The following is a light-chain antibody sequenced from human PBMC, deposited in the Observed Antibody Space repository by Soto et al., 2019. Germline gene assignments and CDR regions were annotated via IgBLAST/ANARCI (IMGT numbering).Light chain of an antibody. Sequence: EIVLTQSPGTLSLSPGERATLSCRASQSISIIFLAWYQQKPGQAPRLVFYGASGRATGIPDRFSGSGSGTDFTLTISRLEPEDFAVYYCQQRSHWPRTFGQGTKVEIK. V-gene: IGKV3D-20*02. CDR1: QSISIIF. CDR3: QQRSHWPRT. J-gene: IGKJ1*01. CDR2: GAS.